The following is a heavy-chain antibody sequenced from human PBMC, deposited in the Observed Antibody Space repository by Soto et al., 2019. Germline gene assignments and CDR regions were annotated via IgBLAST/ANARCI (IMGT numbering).Heavy chain of an antibody. D-gene: IGHD2-15*01. J-gene: IGHJ6*02. Sequence: GGSLRLSCAASGFPFCSYAMNWVRQAPGKELEWVSVISGSGGSTVYADSVKGRFSISRDNSKNTLYLQMNSLRAEDTAVYYCSRYVEGDSSYYYYYGMDVWGQGTTVPVSS. CDR2: ISGSGGST. V-gene: IGHV3-23*01. CDR1: GFPFCSYA. CDR3: SRYVEGDSSYYYYYGMDV.